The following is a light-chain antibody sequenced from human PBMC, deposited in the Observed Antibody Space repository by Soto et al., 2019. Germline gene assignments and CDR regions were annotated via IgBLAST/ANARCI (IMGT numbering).Light chain of an antibody. CDR1: QSISSD. V-gene: IGKV1-39*01. Sequence: QMTQSPFSLSASVVDRFTITFLTSQSISSDLNWYQQKTGRAPKLLIYGASTLQTGVPSRFSGSGSGTHFTLTISSVEPEDFASYYCQQIYSTPITFGQGTRLEIK. J-gene: IGKJ5*01. CDR3: QQIYSTPIT. CDR2: GAS.